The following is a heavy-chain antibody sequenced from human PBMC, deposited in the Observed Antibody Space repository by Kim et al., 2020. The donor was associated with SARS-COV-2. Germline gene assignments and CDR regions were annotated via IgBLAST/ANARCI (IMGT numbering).Heavy chain of an antibody. D-gene: IGHD6-19*01. CDR2: VSGDGGTT. J-gene: IGHJ4*02. CDR3: SKASGWLPRN. CDR1: GFTFGDSV. Sequence: GGSLRLSCAASGFTFGDSVMHWFRQAPGKGLEWVALVSGDGGTTYYADSVKGRFTISRDNSKDSLYLQMNSLRSDDTAFYYCSKASGWLPRNWGQGTLDTVSS. V-gene: IGHV3-43*02.